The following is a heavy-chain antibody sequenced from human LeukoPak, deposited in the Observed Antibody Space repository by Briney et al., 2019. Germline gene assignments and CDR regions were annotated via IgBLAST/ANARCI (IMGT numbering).Heavy chain of an antibody. J-gene: IGHJ4*02. CDR3: VRGTGY. V-gene: IGHV3-64D*06. CDR2: ISSNGDNT. Sequence: GGSLRLSCSVSGFTFSTYVIHWVRQAPGKGLEYVSAISSNGDNTYYADSVKGRFTFSRDNSKNTLYLQMSSLRPDDTAVYFCVRGTGYWGQGTLVTVSS. CDR1: GFTFSTYV.